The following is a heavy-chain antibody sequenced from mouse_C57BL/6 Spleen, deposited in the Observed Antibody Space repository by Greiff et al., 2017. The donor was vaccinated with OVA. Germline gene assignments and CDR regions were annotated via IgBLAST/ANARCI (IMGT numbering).Heavy chain of an antibody. D-gene: IGHD1-1*01. J-gene: IGHJ3*01. CDR1: GFTFSDYG. Sequence: EVKLVESGGGLVKPGGSLKLSCAASGFTFSDYGMHWVRQAPEKGLEWVAYISSGSSTIYYADTVKGRFTISRDNAKNTLFLQMTSLRSEDTAMYYCARGHYYGSSPAWFAYWGQGTLVTVSA. CDR2: ISSGSSTI. V-gene: IGHV5-17*01. CDR3: ARGHYYGSSPAWFAY.